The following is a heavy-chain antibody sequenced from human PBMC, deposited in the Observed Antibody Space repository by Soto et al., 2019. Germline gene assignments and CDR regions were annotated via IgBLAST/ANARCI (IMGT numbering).Heavy chain of an antibody. D-gene: IGHD6-19*01. CDR2: ISYDGGNK. Sequence: QVQLVESGGGVVQPGRSLRLSCAASGFTFSSSGIHWVRQAPGKGLEWVAVISYDGGNKYYVDSVKGRFTISRDNSKNTLYLQMNSLRAEDTAVYYCATDFSGWYGSSEYGFWGQGTLVTVYS. J-gene: IGHJ4*02. CDR1: GFTFSSSG. V-gene: IGHV3-30*03. CDR3: ATDFSGWYGSSEYGF.